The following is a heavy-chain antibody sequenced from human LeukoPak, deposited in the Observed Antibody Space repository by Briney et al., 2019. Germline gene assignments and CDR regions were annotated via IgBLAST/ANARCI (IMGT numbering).Heavy chain of an antibody. J-gene: IGHJ6*02. CDR1: GYTFTSYG. D-gene: IGHD3-3*01. CDR2: ISAYNGNT. CDR3: ARSAEYYDFWSGYSEGPYYYYCMDV. V-gene: IGHV1-18*01. Sequence: GASVKVSCKASGYTFTSYGISWVRQAPGQGLEWMGWISAYNGNTNYAQKLQGRVTMTTDTSTSTAYMELRSLRSDDTAVYYCARSAEYYDFWSGYSEGPYYYYCMDVWGQGTTVTVSS.